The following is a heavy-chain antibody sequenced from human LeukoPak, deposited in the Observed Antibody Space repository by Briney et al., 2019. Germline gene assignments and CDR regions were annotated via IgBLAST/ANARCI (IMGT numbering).Heavy chain of an antibody. CDR3: ARDRGYDFWSGATTGYMDV. D-gene: IGHD3-3*01. Sequence: SETLSLTCTVSGDSFNNYYWSWIRQPAGKGLEWIGQIYTSENTNYNPSLKSRVTMSVDTSKNQFSLKLSSVTAADTAVYYCARDRGYDFWSGATTGYMDVWGKGTTVTVSS. J-gene: IGHJ6*03. V-gene: IGHV4-4*07. CDR2: IYTSENT. CDR1: GDSFNNYY.